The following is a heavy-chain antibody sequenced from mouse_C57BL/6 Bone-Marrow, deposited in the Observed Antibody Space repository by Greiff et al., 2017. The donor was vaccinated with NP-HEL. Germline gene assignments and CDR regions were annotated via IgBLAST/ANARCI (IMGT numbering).Heavy chain of an antibody. J-gene: IGHJ4*01. CDR2: IYPGSGST. CDR3: AKEPYAMDY. V-gene: IGHV1-55*01. Sequence: QVQLQQPGAELVKPGASVKMSCKASGYTFTSYWITWVKQRPGQGLEWIGDIYPGSGSTNYNEKFKSKATLTVDTSSSTAYMQLSSLTSDDAAVYYCAKEPYAMDYWGQGTSVTVSS. CDR1: GYTFTSYW.